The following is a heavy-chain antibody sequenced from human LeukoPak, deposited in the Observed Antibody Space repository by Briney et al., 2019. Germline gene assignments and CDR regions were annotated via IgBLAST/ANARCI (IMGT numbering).Heavy chain of an antibody. D-gene: IGHD1-1*01. CDR1: GFTFSSYS. CDR2: ISSSSSTI. V-gene: IGHV3-48*01. J-gene: IGHJ4*02. Sequence: GGSLRLSCAASGFTFSSYSMNWVRQAPGKGLEWVSYISSSSSTIYYSDSVKGRFTISRDNAKNSLYLQMNSLRAEDTAVYYCARDRGYKWNDEYYFDYWGQGTLVTVSS. CDR3: ARDRGYKWNDEYYFDY.